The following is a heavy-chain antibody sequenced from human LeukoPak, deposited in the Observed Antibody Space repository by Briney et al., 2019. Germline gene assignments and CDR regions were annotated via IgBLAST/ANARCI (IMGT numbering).Heavy chain of an antibody. D-gene: IGHD7-27*01. Sequence: PGGSLRLSCAASGFTFSGYAMHWVRQAPGKGLEYVSAISSDGGSTYYANPVKGRFTISRDNSKNTLYLQMGSLTAEDMAVYYCATVIGDSWGQGTLVTVSS. CDR2: ISSDGGST. V-gene: IGHV3-64*01. J-gene: IGHJ5*02. CDR3: ATVIGDS. CDR1: GFTFSGYA.